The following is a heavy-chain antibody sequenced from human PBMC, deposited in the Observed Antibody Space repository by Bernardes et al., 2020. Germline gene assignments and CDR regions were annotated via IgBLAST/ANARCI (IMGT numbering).Heavy chain of an antibody. V-gene: IGHV4-39*01. CDR1: GGSISSNSYY. CDR3: ARTGSELRSLEEVAFDI. D-gene: IGHD3-3*01. CDR2: IYYSGST. J-gene: IGHJ3*02. Sequence: AETLSLTCTVSGGSISSNSYYWGWIRQPPGKGLEWIGSIYYSGSTYYNPSLKSRVTISVDTSKNQFSLKLSSVTAADTAVYYCARTGSELRSLEEVAFDIWGQGTMVTVSS.